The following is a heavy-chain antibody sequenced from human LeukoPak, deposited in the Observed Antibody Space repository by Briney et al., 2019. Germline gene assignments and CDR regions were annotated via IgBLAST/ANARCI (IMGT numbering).Heavy chain of an antibody. V-gene: IGHV1-8*03. D-gene: IGHD2-15*01. Sequence: ASVKVSCKASGYTFTSYDINWVRQATGQGLEWMGWMNPNSGNTGYAQKFQGRVTITRNTSISTAYMELSSLRSEDTAVYYCARGTGEYCSGGSCSSMDVWGKGTTVTISS. CDR1: GYTFTSYD. CDR2: MNPNSGNT. CDR3: ARGTGEYCSGGSCSSMDV. J-gene: IGHJ6*03.